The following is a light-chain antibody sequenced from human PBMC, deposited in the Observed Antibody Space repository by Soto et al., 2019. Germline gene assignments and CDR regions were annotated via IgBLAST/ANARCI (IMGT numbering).Light chain of an antibody. CDR3: QEFASN. V-gene: IGKV3-20*01. CDR2: GGS. CDR1: QSIRSSS. J-gene: IGKJ4*01. Sequence: EIVLTQSPGTLSLSPGERATLSCRASQSIRSSSLAWYQQKPGQAPRLLIYGGSSRATGIPDRFIGSGSGTDFILTINRLEPEDFAVYYCQEFASNFGGGTKVDIK.